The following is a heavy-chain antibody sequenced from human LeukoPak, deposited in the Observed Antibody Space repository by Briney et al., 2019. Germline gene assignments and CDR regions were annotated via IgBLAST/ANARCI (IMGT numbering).Heavy chain of an antibody. Sequence: GASVKVSCKASGYTFSDNYMHWVRQAPGQGLEWMGWINPNSGGTNYAQKFQGRVTMTRDTSINTAYMELSRLRSDDTAVYYCARDIHNPSYYYDNSGCFGPPIDWGQGTLVTVSS. CDR2: INPNSGGT. CDR3: ARDIHNPSYYYDNSGCFGPPID. D-gene: IGHD3-22*01. CDR1: GYTFSDNY. J-gene: IGHJ4*02. V-gene: IGHV1-2*02.